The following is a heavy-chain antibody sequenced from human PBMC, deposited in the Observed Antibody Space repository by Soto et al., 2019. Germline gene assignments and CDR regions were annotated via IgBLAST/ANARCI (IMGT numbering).Heavy chain of an antibody. CDR1: GYTFTSYY. CDR3: ASPYYYDSSGYYYPSAAFDI. V-gene: IGHV1-46*01. J-gene: IGHJ3*02. D-gene: IGHD3-22*01. CDR2: INPSGGST. Sequence: ASVKVSCKASGYTFTSYYMHWVRQAPGQGLEWMGIINPSGGSTSYAQKLQGRVTMTTDTSTSTAYMELRSLRSDDTAVYYCASPYYYDSSGYYYPSAAFDIWGQGTMVTVSS.